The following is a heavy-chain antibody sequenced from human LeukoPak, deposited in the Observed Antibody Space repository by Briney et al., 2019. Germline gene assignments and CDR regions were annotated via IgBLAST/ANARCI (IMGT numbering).Heavy chain of an antibody. Sequence: PGGSLRLSCAASGFTFSTYAMSWVRQAPGKGLEWVSAISGNGGNTYYEDSVKGRFTISSDNSKNTLYLQINRLRAEDTAVYCCAARLTGSYFDYWGQGTLVTVSS. J-gene: IGHJ4*02. CDR1: GFTFSTYA. D-gene: IGHD3-9*01. CDR3: AARLTGSYFDY. V-gene: IGHV3-23*01. CDR2: ISGNGGNT.